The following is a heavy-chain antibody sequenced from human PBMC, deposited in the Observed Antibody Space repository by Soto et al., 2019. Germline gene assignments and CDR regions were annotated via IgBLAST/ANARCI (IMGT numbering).Heavy chain of an antibody. J-gene: IGHJ4*02. CDR1: GYSFTSTY. V-gene: IGHV1-46*01. CDR3: ALKVVSYYDN. Sequence: VQLVQSGAEVKKLVASVMISCRESGYSFTSTYFHWVRQDLGQGPEWIGIINPAGGTTYYAQKFQGILAITSDTSTDTVFMDLNDLTSEDTAVYFCALKVVSYYDNWGQGTLLTVSS. CDR2: INPAGGTT.